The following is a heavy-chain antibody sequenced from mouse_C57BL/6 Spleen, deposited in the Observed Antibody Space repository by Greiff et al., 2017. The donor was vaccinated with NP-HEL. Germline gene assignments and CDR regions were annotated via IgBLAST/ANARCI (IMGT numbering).Heavy chain of an antibody. CDR3: ARRRGSSYDWYFDV. Sequence: VKLQQPGAELVKPGASVKLSCKASGYTFTSYWMQWVKQRPGQGLEWIGEIDPSDSYTNYNQKFKGKATLTVDTSSRTAYMQRSSLTSEDSAVYYCARRRGSSYDWYFDVWGTGTTVTVSS. D-gene: IGHD1-1*01. CDR2: IDPSDSYT. V-gene: IGHV1-50*01. CDR1: GYTFTSYW. J-gene: IGHJ1*03.